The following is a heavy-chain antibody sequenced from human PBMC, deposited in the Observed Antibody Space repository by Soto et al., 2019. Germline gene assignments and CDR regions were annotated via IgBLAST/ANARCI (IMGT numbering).Heavy chain of an antibody. CDR1: GGSISSYY. D-gene: IGHD3-22*01. V-gene: IGHV4-59*12. J-gene: IGHJ4*02. Sequence: SETLSLTCTVSGGSISSYYWSWIRQPPGKGLEWIGYIYYSGSTNYNPSLKSRVTISVDTSKNQFSLKLSSVTAADTAVYYCARRIVVVINSGYYFDYWGQGTPVTVSS. CDR3: ARRIVVVINSGYYFDY. CDR2: IYYSGST.